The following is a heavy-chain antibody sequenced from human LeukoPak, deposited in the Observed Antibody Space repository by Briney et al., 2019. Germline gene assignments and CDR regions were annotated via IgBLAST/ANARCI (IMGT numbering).Heavy chain of an antibody. D-gene: IGHD5-18*01. CDR1: GFTFSDYY. V-gene: IGHV3-11*01. Sequence: PGRSLRLSCAASGFTFSDYYMSWIRQAPGKGLEWISYISGGGGAIYYADSVKGRFTMSRDNAKNSLYLQMNSLRAEDTAMYYCARDFYSYASHFDYWGQGTQVTVSS. CDR3: ARDFYSYASHFDY. CDR2: ISGGGGAI. J-gene: IGHJ4*02.